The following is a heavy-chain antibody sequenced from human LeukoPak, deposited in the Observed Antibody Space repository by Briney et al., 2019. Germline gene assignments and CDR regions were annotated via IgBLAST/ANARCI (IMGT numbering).Heavy chain of an antibody. CDR2: IRYHGSDK. Sequence: GGSLRLSCAASAFTFRSYGMHWVRQAPGKGLEWVAFIRYHGSDKYYADSVKGRFTISRDNSKNTLYLQMNSLRAADTAVYYCARDKGTSYLSSFDYWGQGTLVTVSS. J-gene: IGHJ4*01. CDR1: AFTFRSYG. V-gene: IGHV3-30*02. D-gene: IGHD6-6*01. CDR3: ARDKGTSYLSSFDY.